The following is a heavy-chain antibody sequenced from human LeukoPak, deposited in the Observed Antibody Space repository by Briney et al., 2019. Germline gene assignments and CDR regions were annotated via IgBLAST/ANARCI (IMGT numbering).Heavy chain of an antibody. V-gene: IGHV4-4*07. CDR3: AREYSGSYYVILDY. J-gene: IGHJ4*02. CDR1: GDFISSYY. Sequence: PSETLSLTCTVSGDFISSYYWTWIRQPAGKGLEWIGRIDTSGSTNYSPSLKSRVSMSVDTSKDQFSLKLSSVTAADTAVYYCAREYSGSYYVILDYWGQGTLVTVSS. D-gene: IGHD1-26*01. CDR2: IDTSGST.